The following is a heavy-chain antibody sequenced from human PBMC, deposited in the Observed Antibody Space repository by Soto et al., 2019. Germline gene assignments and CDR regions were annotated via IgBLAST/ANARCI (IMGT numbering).Heavy chain of an antibody. CDR3: ARGQLPAATTYFDF. D-gene: IGHD2-15*01. CDR1: GFTFSIYA. CDR2: IWFDGSNK. Sequence: GGSLRLSCAASGFTFSIYAIHWVRHAPGKGLEWVAIIWFDGSNKYYADSVKGRFSISRDNSKNTLFLQMDSLRAEDTAVYYCARGQLPAATTYFDFWGQGTPVTVSS. J-gene: IGHJ4*02. V-gene: IGHV3-33*01.